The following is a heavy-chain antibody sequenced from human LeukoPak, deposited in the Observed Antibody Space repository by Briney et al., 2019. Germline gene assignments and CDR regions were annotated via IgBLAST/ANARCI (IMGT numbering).Heavy chain of an antibody. CDR1: GYTFTGYH. J-gene: IGHJ4*02. Sequence: GASVKVSCKASGYTFTGYHMHWVRQAPGQGLEWMGWINPNSGGTNYAQKFQGRVTMTRDTSISTAYMELSRLRSDDTAVYYCARELYSSSSHFDYWGQGTLVTVSS. CDR2: INPNSGGT. V-gene: IGHV1-2*02. CDR3: ARELYSSSSHFDY. D-gene: IGHD6-6*01.